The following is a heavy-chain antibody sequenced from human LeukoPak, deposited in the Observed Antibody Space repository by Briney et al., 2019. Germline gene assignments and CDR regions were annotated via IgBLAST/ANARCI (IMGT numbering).Heavy chain of an antibody. V-gene: IGHV3-7*01. CDR2: INRDGRVK. CDR3: ARDPGFSSFDY. J-gene: IGHJ4*02. D-gene: IGHD3-3*02. CDR1: EFTFRDYW. Sequence: GGPLRPPCAVPEFTFRDYWGTWSRQTQGKGLEFVANINRDGRVKNYVDSVKGRFTISRDNAKNSLYLQMTSLRVDDTAIYYCARDPGFSSFDYWGQGTLVTVSS.